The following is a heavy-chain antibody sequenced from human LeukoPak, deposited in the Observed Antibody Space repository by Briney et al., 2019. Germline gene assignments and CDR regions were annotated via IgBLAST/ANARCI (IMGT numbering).Heavy chain of an antibody. CDR2: IYHSGST. CDR3: ARGGDYGDYVFHY. V-gene: IGHV4-38-2*02. J-gene: IGHJ4*02. D-gene: IGHD4-17*01. Sequence: PSETLSLTCTVSGYSISSGYYWGWIRPPPGKGLEWIGSIYHSGSTYYNPSLKSRVTISVDTSKNQFSLKLYSVTAADTAVYYCARGGDYGDYVFHYWGQGTLVTVSS. CDR1: GYSISSGYY.